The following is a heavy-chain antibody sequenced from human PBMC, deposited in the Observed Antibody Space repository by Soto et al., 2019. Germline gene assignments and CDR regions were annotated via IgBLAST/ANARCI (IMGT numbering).Heavy chain of an antibody. V-gene: IGHV4-4*07. D-gene: IGHD5-12*01. J-gene: IGHJ4*02. CDR1: GGSINTFY. CDR2: IFSSGST. Sequence: SETLSLTCTVSGGSINTFYWSWVRQPAGKGLEWIGRIFSSGSTSFNPALESRVAMSVDTSKNHFSLNLSSVTAADMAVYYCAREGSYSAYNFAHGIQLWSFDFWGQGALVTVSS. CDR3: AREGSYSAYNFAHGIQLWSFDF.